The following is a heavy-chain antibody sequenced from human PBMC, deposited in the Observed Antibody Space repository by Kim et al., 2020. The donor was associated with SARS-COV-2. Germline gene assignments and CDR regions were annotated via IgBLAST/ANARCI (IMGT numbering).Heavy chain of an antibody. CDR2: NDDA. Sequence: NDDATYAQKFKGRLTLTKESSTSTVYLDLRSLRSDDTATYYCSRLGATFDLWGQGTLVTVSS. V-gene: IGHV1-18*01. J-gene: IGHJ4*02. CDR3: SRLGATFDL. D-gene: IGHD3-16*01.